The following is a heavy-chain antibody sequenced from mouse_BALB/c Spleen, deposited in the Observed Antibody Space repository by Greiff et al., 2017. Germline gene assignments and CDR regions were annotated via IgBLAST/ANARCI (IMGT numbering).Heavy chain of an antibody. V-gene: IGHV3-8*02. J-gene: IGHJ2*01. CDR3: AREGFDGYYRPLFDY. Sequence: EVQLQESGPSLVKPSQTLSLTCSVTGDSITSGYWNWIRKFPGNKLEYMGYISYSGSTYYNPSLKSRISITRDTSKNQYYLQLNSVTTEDTATYYCAREGFDGYYRPLFDYWGQGTTLTVSS. CDR1: GDSITSGY. D-gene: IGHD2-3*01. CDR2: ISYSGST.